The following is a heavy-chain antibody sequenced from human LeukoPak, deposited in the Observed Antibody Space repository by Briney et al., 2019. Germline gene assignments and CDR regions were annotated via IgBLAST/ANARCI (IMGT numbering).Heavy chain of an antibody. Sequence: NSGGSLRLSCAASGFTFSTFAMHWVRLSPGKGLEWVSSITGSGPYMLYADSVKHRFTISRDNTKNLLYLEMNSLRAEDTAVYYCARDLGQYYDTSDNWFDPWGQGTLVTVSS. V-gene: IGHV3-21*06. CDR3: ARDLGQYYDTSDNWFDP. CDR1: GFTFSTFA. D-gene: IGHD3-22*01. CDR2: ITGSGPYM. J-gene: IGHJ5*02.